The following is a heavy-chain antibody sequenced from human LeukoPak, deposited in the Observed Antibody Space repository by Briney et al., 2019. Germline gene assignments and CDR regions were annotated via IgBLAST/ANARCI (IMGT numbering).Heavy chain of an antibody. CDR1: GFTFSSYW. Sequence: PGGSLRLSCAASGFTFSSYWMSWVRQAPGKGLEWVANIKQDGSEKYYVDSVKGRFTISRDNAKNSLYLQMNSLRAEDTAVYYCAREVGPVGAEAAYGMDVWGQGTTVTVSS. J-gene: IGHJ6*02. CDR3: AREVGPVGAEAAYGMDV. CDR2: IKQDGSEK. D-gene: IGHD1-26*01. V-gene: IGHV3-7*03.